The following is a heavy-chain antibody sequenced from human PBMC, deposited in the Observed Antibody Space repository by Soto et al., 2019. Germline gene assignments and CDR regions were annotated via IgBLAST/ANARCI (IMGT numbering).Heavy chain of an antibody. CDR2: IYTSGIT. CDR3: AGGHFTSPSCYPSEY. V-gene: IGHV4-4*07. J-gene: IGHJ4*02. D-gene: IGHD2-2*01. Sequence: PSETLSLTCTVSGGSISSYYCSWIRQPAWKGLEWIGRIYTSGITDYNPSLKSRVTMSVDTSKNQFSLKLSSVTAADTAVYYCAGGHFTSPSCYPSEYWGQGALVAVCS. CDR1: GGSISSYY.